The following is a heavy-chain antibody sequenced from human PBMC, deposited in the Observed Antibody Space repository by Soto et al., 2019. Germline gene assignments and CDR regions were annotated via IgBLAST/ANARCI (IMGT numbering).Heavy chain of an antibody. CDR3: TTGGLVYARFDY. CDR2: IKTKPEGGTT. V-gene: IGHV3-15*05. D-gene: IGHD2-8*01. J-gene: IGHJ4*01. Sequence: GGSLRLSCAVCGFTFCDAWMNWVRQAPGKGLEWVGRIKTKPEGGTTDYAAPVKDRFIISRDDSTNTVYLQMNSLSTEDAAVYYCTTGGLVYARFDYWGQGTLVTVSS. CDR1: GFTFCDAW.